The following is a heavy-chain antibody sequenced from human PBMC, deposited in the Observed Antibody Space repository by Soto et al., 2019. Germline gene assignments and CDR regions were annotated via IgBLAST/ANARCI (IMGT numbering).Heavy chain of an antibody. Sequence: VASVKVSCKASGGTFSSYTISWVRQAPGQGLEWMGRIIPISGITNYAQKFQGRVTITADKSTSTAYMELSRLRSDDTAVYYCARVHYYGSETFDYWGQGTLVTVSS. CDR3: ARVHYYGSETFDY. V-gene: IGHV1-69*02. J-gene: IGHJ4*02. CDR1: GGTFSSYT. CDR2: IIPISGIT. D-gene: IGHD3-10*01.